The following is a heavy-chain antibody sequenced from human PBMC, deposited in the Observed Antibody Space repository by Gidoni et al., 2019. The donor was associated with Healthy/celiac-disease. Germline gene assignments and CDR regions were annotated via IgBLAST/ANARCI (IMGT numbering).Heavy chain of an antibody. CDR3: ARLLTTVTTLFQMLDY. D-gene: IGHD4-17*01. V-gene: IGHV3-21*01. Sequence: EVQLVESGGGLVKPGGSLRLSCAASGFTFSSYSMNWVRQAPGKGLEWVSSISSSSSYIYYADSVKGRFTISRDNAKNSLYLQMNSLRAEDTAVDYCARLLTTVTTLFQMLDYWGQGTLVTVSS. CDR1: GFTFSSYS. J-gene: IGHJ4*02. CDR2: ISSSSSYI.